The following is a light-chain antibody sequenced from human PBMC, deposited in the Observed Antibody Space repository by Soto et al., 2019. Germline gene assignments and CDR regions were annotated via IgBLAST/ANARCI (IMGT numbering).Light chain of an antibody. CDR3: SSFRSGSVVL. J-gene: IGLJ3*02. CDR2: EVV. CDR1: KNDIGVYDF. Sequence: QSALTQPPSASGSPGQSVTISCTGTKNDIGVYDFVSWYQHHPGKAPRLIIYEVVQRPSGVPDRFSGSKFQNTASLTISGLQAEDEADYYCSSFRSGSVVLFGGGTKLTVL. V-gene: IGLV2-8*01.